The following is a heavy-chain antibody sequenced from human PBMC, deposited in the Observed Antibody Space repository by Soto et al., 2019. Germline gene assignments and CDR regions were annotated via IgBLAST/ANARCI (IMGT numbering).Heavy chain of an antibody. CDR3: ARSRSSDPYYDFWSGYYQNYYDYGMEV. CDR1: GYTFTSYA. CDR2: INTNTGNP. V-gene: IGHV7-4-1*01. J-gene: IGHJ6*02. D-gene: IGHD3-3*01. Sequence: DSLQVSCKASGYTFTSYAMNWVRQAPGQGLEWMGWINTNTGNPTYAQGFTGRFVFSLDTSVSTAYLQICSLKAEDTAVYYCARSRSSDPYYDFWSGYYQNYYDYGMEVCGQ.